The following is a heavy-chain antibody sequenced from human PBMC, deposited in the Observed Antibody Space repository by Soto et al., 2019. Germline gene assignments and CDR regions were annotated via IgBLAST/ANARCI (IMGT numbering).Heavy chain of an antibody. CDR2: IYYSGTT. CDR1: GGSISSSPYY. D-gene: IGHD3-22*01. J-gene: IGHJ4*02. Sequence: SETLSLTCSVSGGSISSSPYYWGWIRQPPGKGLEWLGTIYYSGTTSYNPSLKSRVIISVDTSNNQLFLKLRSVTAADTAVYYCSRHRQYYDTSGYQQRYFDYWGQGTQVTVSS. CDR3: SRHRQYYDTSGYQQRYFDY. V-gene: IGHV4-39*01.